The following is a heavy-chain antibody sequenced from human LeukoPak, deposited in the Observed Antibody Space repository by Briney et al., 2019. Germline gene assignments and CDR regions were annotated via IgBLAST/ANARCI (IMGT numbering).Heavy chain of an antibody. D-gene: IGHD2-2*01. CDR2: INPSGGST. CDR1: GYTFTGYY. CDR3: ARDGVVVVPAAPHLTYYYYYMDV. J-gene: IGHJ6*03. V-gene: IGHV1-46*01. Sequence: ASVKVSCKASGYTFTGYYMHWVRQAPGQGLEWMGIINPSGGSTSYAQKFQGRVTMTRDMSTSTVYMELSSLRSEDTAVYYCARDGVVVVPAAPHLTYYYYYMDVWGKGTTVTVSS.